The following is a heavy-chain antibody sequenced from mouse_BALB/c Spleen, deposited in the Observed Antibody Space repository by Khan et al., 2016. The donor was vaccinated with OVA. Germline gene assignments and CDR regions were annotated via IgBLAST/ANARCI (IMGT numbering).Heavy chain of an antibody. Sequence: VQLQQSGTVLARPGASVKMSCKASGYRFTSYWMHWVKQRPGQGLEWIGAIYPGNSDANYNQKFKGKAKLTAVTSASTAYMELSSLTNEDSAVYYCTRFTDRPGEALDYWGQGTSVTVSA. CDR3: TRFTDRPGEALDY. J-gene: IGHJ4*01. CDR2: IYPGNSDA. CDR1: GYRFTSYW. D-gene: IGHD2-14*01. V-gene: IGHV1-5*01.